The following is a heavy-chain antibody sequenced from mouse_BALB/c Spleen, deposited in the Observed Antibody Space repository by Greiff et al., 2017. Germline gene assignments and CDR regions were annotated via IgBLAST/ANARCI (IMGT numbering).Heavy chain of an antibody. V-gene: IGHV5-17*02. D-gene: IGHD2-3*01. CDR3: ARWGGYYTAY. CDR2: ISSGSSTI. CDR1: GFTFSSFG. J-gene: IGHJ3*01. Sequence: DVMLVESGGGLVQPGGSRKLSCAASGFTFSSFGMHWVRQAPEKGLEWVAYISSGSSTIYYADTVKGRFTISRDNPKNTLFLQMTSLRSEDTAMYYCARWGGYYTAYWGQGTLVTVSA.